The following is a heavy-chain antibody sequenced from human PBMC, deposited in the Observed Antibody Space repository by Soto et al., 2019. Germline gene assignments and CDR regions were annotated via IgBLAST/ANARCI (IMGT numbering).Heavy chain of an antibody. J-gene: IGHJ4*02. V-gene: IGHV1-69*06. Sequence: ASVKVSCKASGGTFSSYAISWVRQALGQGLEWMGGIIPIFGTANYAQKFQGRVTITADKSTSTAYMELSSLRSEDTAVYYCAREHAVAGTGFYYWGQGTLVTVSS. CDR1: GGTFSSYA. CDR3: AREHAVAGTGFYY. D-gene: IGHD6-19*01. CDR2: IIPIFGTA.